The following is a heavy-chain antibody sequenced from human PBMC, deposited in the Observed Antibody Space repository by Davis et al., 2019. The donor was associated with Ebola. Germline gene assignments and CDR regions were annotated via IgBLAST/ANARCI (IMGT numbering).Heavy chain of an antibody. CDR3: ARGGTWNLDYGMDV. CDR2: IIPIVGIA. CDR1: GGTFSSYG. D-gene: IGHD1-1*01. Sequence: AASVKVSCKASGGTFSSYGISWVRQAPGQGLEWMGRIIPIVGIANYAPKFQGRVTITAEKSTSTANMEVNSLRSEDTAVYYCARGGTWNLDYGMDVWGQGTTVTVSS. J-gene: IGHJ6*02. V-gene: IGHV1-69*04.